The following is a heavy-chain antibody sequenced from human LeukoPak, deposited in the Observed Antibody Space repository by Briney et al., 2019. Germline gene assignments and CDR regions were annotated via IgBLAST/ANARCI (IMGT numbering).Heavy chain of an antibody. J-gene: IGHJ4*02. CDR3: ARGMDLGFGVVTNYGGYDY. CDR1: GYTFTGYY. Sequence: ASAKVSCKASGYTFTGYYMHWVRQAPGQGLEWMGWINPNSGGTNYAQKFQGRVTVTRDTSISTAYMELSRLRSDDTAVYYCARGMDLGFGVVTNYGGYDYWGQGTLVTVSS. CDR2: INPNSGGT. D-gene: IGHD3-3*01. V-gene: IGHV1-2*02.